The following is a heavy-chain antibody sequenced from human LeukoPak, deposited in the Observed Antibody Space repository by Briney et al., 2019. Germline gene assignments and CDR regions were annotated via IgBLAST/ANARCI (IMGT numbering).Heavy chain of an antibody. J-gene: IGHJ2*01. CDR1: GGSISNSY. Sequence: SETLSLTCTVSGGSISNSYWSWIRQPPGKGLEWIGFIHYSGSTNYNPSLKSRVAISVDTSKNQFSLRVTSVTAADTAVYYCARQGGGFWYFDLWGRGTLVTVSS. CDR3: ARQGGGFWYFDL. D-gene: IGHD6-25*01. V-gene: IGHV4-59*08. CDR2: IHYSGST.